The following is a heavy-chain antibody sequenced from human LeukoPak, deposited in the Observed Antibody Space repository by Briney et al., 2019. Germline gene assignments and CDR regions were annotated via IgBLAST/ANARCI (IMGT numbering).Heavy chain of an antibody. Sequence: GGSLRLSCTASGFVLSDYGMHWVRQAPGKGLEWVAFVRNDGSNEYYVGSVKGRFTISRDKSKNTLYLQMNSLRAEDTAVYYCARVQGTLTHWGQGTLVTVSS. CDR3: ARVQGTLTH. CDR2: VRNDGSNE. J-gene: IGHJ4*02. CDR1: GFVLSDYG. V-gene: IGHV3-30*02. D-gene: IGHD1-1*01.